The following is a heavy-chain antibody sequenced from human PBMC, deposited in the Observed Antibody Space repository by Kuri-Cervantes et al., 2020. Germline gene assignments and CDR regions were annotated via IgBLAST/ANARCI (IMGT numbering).Heavy chain of an antibody. CDR2: IWYDGSSQ. D-gene: IGHD4-17*01. J-gene: IGHJ3*02. CDR3: AKDPNGDYLGAFDT. V-gene: IGHV3-33*06. Sequence: GESLKISCAASGFSFFNSGMHWVRQAPGKGLEWVAVIWYDGSSQYYGDSVKGRFTISRDNSKNTLYLQMNSLRAEDTAVYYCAKDPNGDYLGAFDTWGQGTMVTVSS. CDR1: GFSFFNSG.